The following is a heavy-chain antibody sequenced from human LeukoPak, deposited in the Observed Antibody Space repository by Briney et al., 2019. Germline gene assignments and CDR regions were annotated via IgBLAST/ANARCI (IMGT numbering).Heavy chain of an antibody. CDR3: ARPKDYCSSTSCYSYYYYYMDV. Sequence: GGSLRLSCAASGFTFSSYWMSWVRQAPGKGLEWVSSISSSSSYIYYADSVKGRFTISRDNAKNSLYLQMNSLRAEDTAVYYCARPKDYCSSTSCYSYYYYYMDVWGKGTTVTVSS. CDR1: GFTFSSYW. V-gene: IGHV3-21*01. CDR2: ISSSSSYI. D-gene: IGHD2-2*01. J-gene: IGHJ6*03.